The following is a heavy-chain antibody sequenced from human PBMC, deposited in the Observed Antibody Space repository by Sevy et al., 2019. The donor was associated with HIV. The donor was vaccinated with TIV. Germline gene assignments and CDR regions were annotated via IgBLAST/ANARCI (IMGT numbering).Heavy chain of an antibody. CDR1: GFTFTSYE. D-gene: IGHD3-22*01. V-gene: IGHV3-48*03. CDR2: SISSAKSI. Sequence: GGSLRLSCTASGFTFTSYEMNWVRQAPGKGLEWVSSSISSAKSIYYADSVKGRFTVSRDNAKNSLFLQMNSLRAEDTAIYYCARGPHYYYDSTSFFEYWGQGTLVTVSS. CDR3: ARGPHYYYDSTSFFEY. J-gene: IGHJ4*02.